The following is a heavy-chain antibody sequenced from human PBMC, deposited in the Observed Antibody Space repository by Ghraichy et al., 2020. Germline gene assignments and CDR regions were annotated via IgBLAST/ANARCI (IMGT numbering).Heavy chain of an antibody. CDR1: GFTFSSYA. J-gene: IGHJ4*02. CDR3: AKDRVIRGVQGAFNY. D-gene: IGHD3-10*01. Sequence: GESLNISCAASGFTFSSYAMSWVRQAPGKGLEWVSGITGSDGNTYYTDSVKGRFTISRDNSKNTLYLQMNSLRAEDTAVYYCAKDRVIRGVQGAFNYWGQVTLVTVSS. V-gene: IGHV3-23*01. CDR2: ITGSDGNT.